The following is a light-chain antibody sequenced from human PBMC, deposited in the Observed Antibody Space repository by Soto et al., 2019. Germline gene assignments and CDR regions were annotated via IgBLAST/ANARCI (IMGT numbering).Light chain of an antibody. CDR1: SSDVGRYNF. V-gene: IGLV2-11*01. Sequence: QSALTQPRSVSGSPGQSVTISCTGTSSDVGRYNFVSWYQQHPDKAPKLMIYDVIKRPSGVPDRFSGSKSGNTASLTIYGLQAEDEADYHCCSYAGSSTHVFGTGTKLTVL. J-gene: IGLJ1*01. CDR3: CSYAGSSTHV. CDR2: DVI.